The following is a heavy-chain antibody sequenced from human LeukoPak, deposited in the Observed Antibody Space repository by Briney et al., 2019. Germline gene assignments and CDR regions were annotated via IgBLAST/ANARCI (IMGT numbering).Heavy chain of an antibody. V-gene: IGHV2-70*01. Sequence: SGPTLLKPTQTLTLTFTFSGFSLRTRGMCVRWIRQPPGKALEWLSLNDWDDDKYYSTSLKTRLTISKDTSKNQVILTMTNMDPVDTATYYCARTRGSGSYYPYWYFGLWGRGTLVTVSS. J-gene: IGHJ2*01. D-gene: IGHD3-10*01. CDR1: GFSLRTRGMC. CDR2: NDWDDDK. CDR3: ARTRGSGSYYPYWYFGL.